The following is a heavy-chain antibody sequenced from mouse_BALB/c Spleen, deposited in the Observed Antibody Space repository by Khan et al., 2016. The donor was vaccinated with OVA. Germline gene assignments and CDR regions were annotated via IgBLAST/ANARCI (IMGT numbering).Heavy chain of an antibody. D-gene: IGHD2-1*01. CDR1: GYTFTSYY. J-gene: IGHJ3*01. V-gene: IGHV1S81*02. Sequence: QVQLKQSGAELVKPGASVRLSCKASGYTFTSYYLYWVKQRPGHGLEWIGDINPSTGGTNFNEKFKSMATLTVDKSSSTAYMQLSSLTSEDSAVYYCTRSEYGTFAYWDQGTLVTVS. CDR3: TRSEYGTFAY. CDR2: INPSTGGT.